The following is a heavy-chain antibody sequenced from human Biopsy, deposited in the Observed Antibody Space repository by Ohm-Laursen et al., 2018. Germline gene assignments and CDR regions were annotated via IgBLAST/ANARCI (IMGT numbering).Heavy chain of an antibody. V-gene: IGHV4-59*01. CDR2: ISNRGTT. Sequence: GTLSLTCTVSGGSITSDYWSWIRQSPRKGLEWIGHISNRGTTNYNPSLRGRVSISIDKSKNQFFLKLSSVTAEDTAVYYCARDDAVTVIRGLYYWGQGALVTVSS. CDR1: GGSITSDY. D-gene: IGHD2-21*02. J-gene: IGHJ4*02. CDR3: ARDDAVTVIRGLYY.